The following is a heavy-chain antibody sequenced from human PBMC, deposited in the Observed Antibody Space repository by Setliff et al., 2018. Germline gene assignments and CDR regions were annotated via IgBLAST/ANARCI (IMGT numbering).Heavy chain of an antibody. CDR3: ARGTRLGFRNIYFGLDI. J-gene: IGHJ6*01. CDR2: VNRKTGT. Sequence: KTSETLSLTCAVYGVSLNDYFWTWIRQPPGKGLEWIGEVNRKTGTNSNPSLSSRVTISQDPSRKQFSLRLTSVTAADTGIYYCARGTRLGFRNIYFGLDIWGQGNTVTVSS. V-gene: IGHV4-34*01. D-gene: IGHD3-10*01. CDR1: GVSLNDYF.